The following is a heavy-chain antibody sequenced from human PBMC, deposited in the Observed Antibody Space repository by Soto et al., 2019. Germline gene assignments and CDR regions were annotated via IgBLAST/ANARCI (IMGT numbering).Heavy chain of an antibody. CDR3: ARGVGYYGSGSYAPFDY. CDR1: GGSFSGYY. J-gene: IGHJ4*02. D-gene: IGHD3-10*01. V-gene: IGHV4-34*01. Sequence: QVQLQQWGAGLLKPSETLSLTCAVYGGSFSGYYWSWIRQPPGKGLEWIGEINHSGSTNYNPSLKSRVTISVDTSTNQFSRRLSSVNAADTAVYYCARGVGYYGSGSYAPFDYWGQGTLVTVSS. CDR2: INHSGST.